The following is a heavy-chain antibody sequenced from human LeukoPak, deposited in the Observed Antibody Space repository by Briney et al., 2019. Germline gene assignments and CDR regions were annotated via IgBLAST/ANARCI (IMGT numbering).Heavy chain of an antibody. D-gene: IGHD6-19*01. Sequence: KTGGSLRLSCAASGFSFSSYNMNWVRQAPGKGLEWVSSITSTSSNIYYADSVKGRFTISRDNAKKSLYLQMNSLRAEDTAVYYCATEFLGAVAETGDYWGQGTLVTVSS. CDR2: ITSTSSNI. CDR1: GFSFSSYN. CDR3: ATEFLGAVAETGDY. J-gene: IGHJ4*02. V-gene: IGHV3-21*01.